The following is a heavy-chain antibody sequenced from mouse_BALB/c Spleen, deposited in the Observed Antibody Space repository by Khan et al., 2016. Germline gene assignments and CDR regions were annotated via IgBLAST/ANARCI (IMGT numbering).Heavy chain of an antibody. D-gene: IGHD1-2*01. CDR1: GYSITSGYG. V-gene: IGHV3-1*02. Sequence: EVQLQESGPGLVKPSQSLSLTCTVTGYSITSGYGWHWIRQFPGNKLEWMGYISYSGSTYYNPSLKSRISITRDTSKHQFFLQLNSVTTEDTATXYDAKAARLEYWGQGATLTVSS. CDR2: ISYSGST. CDR3: AKAARLEY. J-gene: IGHJ2*01.